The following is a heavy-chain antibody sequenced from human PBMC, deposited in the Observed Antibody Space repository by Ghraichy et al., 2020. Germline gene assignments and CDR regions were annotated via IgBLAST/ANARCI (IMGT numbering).Heavy chain of an antibody. CDR3: AKAGSYPVRDYYYGMDV. Sequence: GGSLRLSCAASGFTFSSYAMNWVRQAPGKGLEWVSAISGSGDSPYYADSVKGRFTISRDNSKNTLYLQMSSLRAEDTAVYYCAKAGSYPVRDYYYGMDVWGQGTTVTVSS. J-gene: IGHJ6*02. D-gene: IGHD3-10*01. V-gene: IGHV3-23*01. CDR1: GFTFSSYA. CDR2: ISGSGDSP.